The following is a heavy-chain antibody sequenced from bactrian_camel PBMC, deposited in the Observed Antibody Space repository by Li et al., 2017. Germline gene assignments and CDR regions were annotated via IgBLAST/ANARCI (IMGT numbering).Heavy chain of an antibody. D-gene: IGHD2*01. V-gene: IGHV3S40*01. J-gene: IGHJ4*01. CDR2: INSVGGST. CDR1: GFTFSSYD. Sequence: QLVESGGGLVQPGGSLRLPCAASGFTFSSYDMSWVRQAPGKGLEWVSGINSVGGSTYYADSMKGRFSISRDNAKNTLYLQMNNLTSEDTATYYCAATERWSLRCSPEAGTYPYWGQGTQVTVS. CDR3: AATERWSLRCSPEAGTYPY.